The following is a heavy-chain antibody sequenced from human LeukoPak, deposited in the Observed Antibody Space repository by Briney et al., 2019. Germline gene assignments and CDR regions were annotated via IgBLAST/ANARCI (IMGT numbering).Heavy chain of an antibody. CDR3: ARDRSSSWTRDRFDP. V-gene: IGHV4-4*07. J-gene: IGHJ5*02. D-gene: IGHD6-13*01. Sequence: SETLSLTCTVSGGSISGFYWSWIRQPAGKGLEWIGRIYNSAGLNYNPSLKSRVTMSIDTSKNQFSLKLTSVTAADTAVYYCARDRSSSWTRDRFDPWGQGTLVTVSS. CDR2: IYNSAGL. CDR1: GGSISGFY.